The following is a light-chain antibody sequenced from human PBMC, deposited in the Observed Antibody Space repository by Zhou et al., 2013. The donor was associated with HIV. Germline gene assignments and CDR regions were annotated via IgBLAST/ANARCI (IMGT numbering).Light chain of an antibody. V-gene: IGKV3-15*01. CDR2: GAS. Sequence: VVMTQSPATLSLSPGERATLSCRASQSVSSNLAWYQQKPGQAPRLLIYGASTRATGIPARFSGSGSGTEFTLTISSLQSEDFAVYYCQQYNNWPSGDTFGQGTKLEIK. CDR3: QQYNNWPSGDT. CDR1: QSVSSN. J-gene: IGKJ2*01.